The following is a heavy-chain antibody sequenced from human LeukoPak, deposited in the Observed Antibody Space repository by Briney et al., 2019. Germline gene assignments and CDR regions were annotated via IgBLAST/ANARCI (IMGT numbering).Heavy chain of an antibody. CDR1: GGSISSYY. J-gene: IGHJ4*02. CDR2: IYTSGST. V-gene: IGHV4-4*09. D-gene: IGHD2-21*02. CDR3: ASRRGVGGDYYFDY. Sequence: PSETLSLTCTVSGGSISSYYWSWIRQPPGKGLEWIGYIYTSGSTNYNPSLKSRVTISVDASKNQFSLKLSSVTAADTAVHYCASRRGVGGDYYFDYWGQGTLVTVSS.